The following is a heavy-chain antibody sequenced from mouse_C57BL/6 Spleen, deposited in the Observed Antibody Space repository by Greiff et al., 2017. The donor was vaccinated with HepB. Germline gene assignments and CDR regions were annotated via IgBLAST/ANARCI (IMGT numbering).Heavy chain of an antibody. V-gene: IGHV1-81*01. D-gene: IGHD2-5*01. J-gene: IGHJ4*01. CDR2: IYPRSGNT. CDR1: GYTFTSYG. Sequence: VQLQQSGAELARPGASVKLSCKASGYTFTSYGISWVKQRTGQGLEWIGEIYPRSGNTYYNEKFKGKATLTADKSSSTAYMELRSLTSEDSAVYFCADGGYYSNYDAMDYWGQGTSVTVSS. CDR3: ADGGYYSNYDAMDY.